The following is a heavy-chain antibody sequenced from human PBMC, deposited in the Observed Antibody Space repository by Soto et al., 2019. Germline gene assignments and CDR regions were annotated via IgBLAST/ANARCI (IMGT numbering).Heavy chain of an antibody. Sequence: SETLSLTCTVSGGSISSYYWSWIRQPPGKGLEWIGYIYYSGSTKYNPSLKSRVTISVDTSKNQFSLKLSSVTAADTAVYYCARHVGYYSQGEWFDPWGQGTLVTAPQ. V-gene: IGHV4-59*08. CDR1: GGSISSYY. J-gene: IGHJ5*02. CDR2: IYYSGST. CDR3: ARHVGYYSQGEWFDP. D-gene: IGHD2-15*01.